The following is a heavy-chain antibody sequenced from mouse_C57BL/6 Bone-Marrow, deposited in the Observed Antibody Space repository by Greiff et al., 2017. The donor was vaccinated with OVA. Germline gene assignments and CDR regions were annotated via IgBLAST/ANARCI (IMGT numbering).Heavy chain of an antibody. CDR1: GFSLTSYG. CDR3: AKCKYPMDY. J-gene: IGHJ4*01. Sequence: QVQLQQSGPGLVQPSQSLSITCTVSGFSLTSYGVHWVRQSPGKGLEWLGVIWSGGSTDNNAAFISRLSISKDNTKSQVFFRMNSLQADDTAIYYCAKCKYPMDYWGQGTSVTVSS. V-gene: IGHV2-2*01. CDR2: IWSGGST. D-gene: IGHD5-1*01.